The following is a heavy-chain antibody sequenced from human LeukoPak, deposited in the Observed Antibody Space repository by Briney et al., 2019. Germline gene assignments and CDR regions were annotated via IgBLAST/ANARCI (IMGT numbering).Heavy chain of an antibody. V-gene: IGHV3-43*02. J-gene: IGHJ1*01. CDR2: ISGDGSTT. CDR1: GFVLNDYA. Sequence: GGSLRLSCAASGFVLNDYAMHWVRQVPGKGLEAPGKGLEWVSVISGDGSTTYYADSVKGRFTTSRDNNKKSLYLQMHSLRTEDTALYYCAKDRTYYGSGWTFQKWGQGTLVTVSS. D-gene: IGHD3-10*01. CDR3: AKDRTYYGSGWTFQK.